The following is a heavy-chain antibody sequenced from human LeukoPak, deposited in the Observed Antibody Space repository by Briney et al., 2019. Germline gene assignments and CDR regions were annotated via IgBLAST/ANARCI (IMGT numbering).Heavy chain of an antibody. V-gene: IGHV4-4*07. J-gene: IGHJ4*02. CDR1: GGSISSYY. D-gene: IGHD6-13*01. Sequence: SETLSLTCTVSGGSISSYYWSWIRQPARKGLEWIGRIYSTGSTNYNPSLKSRVTMSVDTSKNQFSLRLRSVAAADTAVYYCARQIASAGTAGFDFWGQGALVTVSS. CDR2: IYSTGST. CDR3: ARQIASAGTAGFDF.